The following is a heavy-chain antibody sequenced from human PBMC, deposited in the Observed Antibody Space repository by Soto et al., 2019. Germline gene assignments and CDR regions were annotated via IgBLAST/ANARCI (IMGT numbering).Heavy chain of an antibody. J-gene: IGHJ6*02. CDR3: GRSSGWPRGYYGMDV. D-gene: IGHD6-19*01. CDR1: GFTFSTYD. CDR2: ISSSGGFT. Sequence: GGSLRLSCAASGFTFSTYDLSWVRQAPGEGLEWASSISSSGGFTYYADSVKGRFTISRDNPGNTLYLQMNSLRGDDTAVYYCGRSSGWPRGYYGMDVWGQGTTVTVSS. V-gene: IGHV3-23*01.